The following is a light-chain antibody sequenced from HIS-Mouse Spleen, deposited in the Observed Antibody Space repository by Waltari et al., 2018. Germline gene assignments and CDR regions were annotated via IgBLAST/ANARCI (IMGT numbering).Light chain of an antibody. CDR3: YSTDSSGNHRV. CDR1: ALPKKY. CDR2: EDS. Sequence: SYELTQPPSVSVSPGKTARITCPGDALPKKYAYWYQQKSGQAPGLVIYEDSKRPSGIPERFSGSSSGTMATLTISGAQVEDEADYYCYSTDSSGNHRVFGGGTKLTVL. J-gene: IGLJ2*01. V-gene: IGLV3-10*01.